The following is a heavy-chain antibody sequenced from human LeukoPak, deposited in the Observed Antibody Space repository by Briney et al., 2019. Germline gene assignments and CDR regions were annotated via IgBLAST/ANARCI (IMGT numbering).Heavy chain of an antibody. V-gene: IGHV3-21*01. CDR1: GFTLSGYG. J-gene: IGHJ4*02. Sequence: PGGSLRLSCAASGFTLSGYGMHWVRQAPGKGLEWVSSINPSSNYIYYTDSVKGRFTVSRDNAKNSLFLQMNSLRAEDTAVYYCARDHYNILTGYFSYWGQGTLVAVSS. CDR2: INPSSNYI. CDR3: ARDHYNILTGYFSY. D-gene: IGHD3-9*01.